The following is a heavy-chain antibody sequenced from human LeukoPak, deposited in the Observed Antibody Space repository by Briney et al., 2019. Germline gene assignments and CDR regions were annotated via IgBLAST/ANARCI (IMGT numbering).Heavy chain of an antibody. CDR3: ARDGPSGWDLIPDYFDY. Sequence: PSETLSLTCTVSGGSISSSSYYWGWIRQPPGKGLEWIGRIYTSGTTNYCPSLKSRVTMSVDTSKNQFSLKLSSVTAADTAVYYCARDGPSGWDLIPDYFDYWGQGTLVTVSP. D-gene: IGHD6-19*01. CDR2: IYTSGTT. J-gene: IGHJ4*02. CDR1: GGSISSSSYY. V-gene: IGHV4-39*07.